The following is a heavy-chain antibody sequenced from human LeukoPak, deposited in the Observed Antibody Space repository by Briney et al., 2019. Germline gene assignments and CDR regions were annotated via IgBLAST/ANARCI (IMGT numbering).Heavy chain of an antibody. CDR1: GFTFSSYS. V-gene: IGHV3-21*01. Sequence: GGSLRLSCAASGFTFSSYSMNWVRQAPGKGLEWVSSISSSSSYIYYADSVKGRFTISRDNAKNSLYLQMNSLRAEDTAVYYCAREDNGGYYVDYWGQGTLVTVSS. CDR2: ISSSSSYI. D-gene: IGHD4-23*01. CDR3: AREDNGGYYVDY. J-gene: IGHJ4*02.